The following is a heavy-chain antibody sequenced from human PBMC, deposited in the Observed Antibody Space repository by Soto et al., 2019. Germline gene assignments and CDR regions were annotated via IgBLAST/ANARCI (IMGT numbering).Heavy chain of an antibody. CDR3: AIDLAAGDY. CDR1: GYTFINYY. J-gene: IGHJ4*02. Sequence: QVQLVQSGAEVKKPGASVKLSCKASGYTFINYYIHWVRQAPGQGLEWMVIFNPTSGSTNYAQKFQGRVTLTMDTSTRTVYMELSSLRFDDTAVYYCAIDLAAGDYWGQGTLVTVSS. D-gene: IGHD6-13*01. CDR2: FNPTSGST. V-gene: IGHV1-46*01.